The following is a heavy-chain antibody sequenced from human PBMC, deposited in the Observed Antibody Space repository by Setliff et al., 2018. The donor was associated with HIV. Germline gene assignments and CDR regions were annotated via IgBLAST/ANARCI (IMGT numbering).Heavy chain of an antibody. V-gene: IGHV4-39*07. Sequence: SETLSLTCTVSGGSISNSSSYWGWIRQTPGKGLEWIGSIYSSRWSYYNPSLQSRLTLSIDRSRSQFSLKLSSVTALDTAVYYCAKTVVGDSYALPNDGFDIWGQETMVTVSS. J-gene: IGHJ3*02. CDR3: AKTVVGDSYALPNDGFDI. D-gene: IGHD3-16*01. CDR1: GGSISNSSSY. CDR2: IYSSRWS.